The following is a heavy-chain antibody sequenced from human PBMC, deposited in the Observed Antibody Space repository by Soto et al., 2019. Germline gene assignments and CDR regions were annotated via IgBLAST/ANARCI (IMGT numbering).Heavy chain of an antibody. CDR3: AEWLVLDA. CDR1: GFTFSSYG. Sequence: GGSQRLSCAASGFTFSSYGMHWVRQAPGKGLAWVAVISFDGSNKYYADSVKGRFTISRDNSKNKLYLQMNSLRAEDTAVYYCAEWLVLDAWGQGTLVTVSS. V-gene: IGHV3-30*03. J-gene: IGHJ5*02. CDR2: ISFDGSNK. D-gene: IGHD6-19*01.